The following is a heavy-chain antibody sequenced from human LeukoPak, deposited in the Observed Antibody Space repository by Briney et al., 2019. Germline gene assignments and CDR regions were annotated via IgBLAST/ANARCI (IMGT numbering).Heavy chain of an antibody. CDR2: IIPIFGTA. CDR1: GGTFSSYA. Sequence: SVKVSCKASGGTFSSYAISWVRQAPGQGLEWMGGIIPIFGTANYAQKFQGRVTITADKSTSTAYMELSSLRAEDTAVYYCARVLRYCSGGNCYSGGLGYMDVWGKGTTVTISS. V-gene: IGHV1-69*06. J-gene: IGHJ6*03. D-gene: IGHD2-15*01. CDR3: ARVLRYCSGGNCYSGGLGYMDV.